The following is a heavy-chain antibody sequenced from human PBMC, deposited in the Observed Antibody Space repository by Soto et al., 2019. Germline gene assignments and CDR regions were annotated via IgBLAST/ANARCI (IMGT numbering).Heavy chain of an antibody. CDR3: ALLRGGYSYGPFRDV. V-gene: IGHV4-34*01. CDR2: INHSGST. D-gene: IGHD5-18*01. Sequence: SETLSLTCAVYGGYFSGHYWSWIRQPPGKGLEWIGEINHSGSTNYNPSLNSRVTISVDTSKNQFSLKPSSVTATDTTVYYWALLRGGYSYGPFRDVWGQLTTVTVAS. CDR1: GGYFSGHY. J-gene: IGHJ6*02.